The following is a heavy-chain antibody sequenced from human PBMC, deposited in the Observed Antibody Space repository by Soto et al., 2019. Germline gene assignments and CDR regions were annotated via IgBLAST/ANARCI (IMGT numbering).Heavy chain of an antibody. J-gene: IGHJ2*01. CDR1: GGTFSSYA. Sequence: QVQLVQSGAEVKQPGSSVKVSCKASGGTFSSYAISWVRQAPGQGLEWMGGIIPIFGTTNYAQKFQGRVTITADESTSTAYMELSSLRSEDTAMYYCARVVTVVKSSPYWYFDLWGRGTLVTVSS. CDR3: ARVVTVVKSSPYWYFDL. D-gene: IGHD2-15*01. V-gene: IGHV1-69*12. CDR2: IIPIFGTT.